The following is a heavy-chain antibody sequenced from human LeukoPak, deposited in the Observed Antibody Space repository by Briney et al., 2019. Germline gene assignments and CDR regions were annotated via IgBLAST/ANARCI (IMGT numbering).Heavy chain of an antibody. J-gene: IGHJ6*02. Sequence: SQTLSLTCAISGDIVSSNSAAWNWIRQSPSRGLEWLGRTYYRSKWYNDYAVSVKSRITINPDTSKNQFSLQLNSVTPEDTAVYYCARDHVDTAMVRTYYYYGMDVWGQGTTVTVSS. CDR2: TYYRSKWYN. D-gene: IGHD5-18*01. CDR1: GDIVSSNSAA. V-gene: IGHV6-1*01. CDR3: ARDHVDTAMVRTYYYYGMDV.